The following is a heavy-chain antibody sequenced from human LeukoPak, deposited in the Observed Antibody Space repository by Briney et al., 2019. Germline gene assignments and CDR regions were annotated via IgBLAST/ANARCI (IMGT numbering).Heavy chain of an antibody. CDR1: IVSIKNYY. J-gene: IGHJ4*02. CDR3: ASSRGPSSSWSFDS. V-gene: IGHV4-59*01. D-gene: IGHD6-13*01. CDR2: IYYTGST. Sequence: SETLSLTCSFSIVSIKNYYWNWIRQSPGKGLQWIGYIYYTGSTDYNFSLKSRVTISLDTSENQFSLRLNSVTAADSAVYFCASSRGPSSSWSFDSWGQGILVTVSS.